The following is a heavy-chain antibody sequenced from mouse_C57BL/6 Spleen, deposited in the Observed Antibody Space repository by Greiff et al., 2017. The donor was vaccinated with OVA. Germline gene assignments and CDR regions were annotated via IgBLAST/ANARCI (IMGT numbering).Heavy chain of an antibody. Sequence: EVQVVESGEGLVKPGGSLKLSCAASGFTFSSYAMSWVRQTPEKRLEWVAYISSGGDYIYYADTVKGRFTISRDNARNTLYLQMSSLKSEDTAMYYCTRDTGYYPYAMDYWGQGTSVTVSS. D-gene: IGHD2-3*01. J-gene: IGHJ4*01. CDR1: GFTFSSYA. CDR3: TRDTGYYPYAMDY. CDR2: ISSGGDYI. V-gene: IGHV5-9-1*02.